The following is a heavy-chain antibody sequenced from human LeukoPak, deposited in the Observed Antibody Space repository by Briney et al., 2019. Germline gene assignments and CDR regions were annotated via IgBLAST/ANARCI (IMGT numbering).Heavy chain of an antibody. CDR2: INHSGST. V-gene: IGHV4-34*01. CDR1: GGSFSGYY. Sequence: SETLSLTCAVYGGSFSGYYWSWLRQPPGKGLESIGEINHSGSTNYNPSLKTRVTISVDTSKNQFSLTLSSVTAADTAVYYCARARDYYDSSHSYWGQGPLVTVSS. CDR3: ARARDYYDSSHSY. J-gene: IGHJ4*02. D-gene: IGHD3-22*01.